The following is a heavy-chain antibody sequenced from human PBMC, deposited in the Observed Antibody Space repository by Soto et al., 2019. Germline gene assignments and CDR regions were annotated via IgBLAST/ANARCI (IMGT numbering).Heavy chain of an antibody. D-gene: IGHD3-10*01. J-gene: IGHJ5*02. CDR2: INAGNGNT. CDR1: GYTFTSYA. V-gene: IGHV1-3*01. Sequence: GASVKVSCKASGYTFTSYAMHWVRQAPGQGLEWMGWINAGNGNTKYSQKFQGRVTITRDTSASTAYMELSSLRSEDTAVYYCARDRNLLLWFGELGGEFDPWGQGTLVTVSS. CDR3: ARDRNLLLWFGELGGEFDP.